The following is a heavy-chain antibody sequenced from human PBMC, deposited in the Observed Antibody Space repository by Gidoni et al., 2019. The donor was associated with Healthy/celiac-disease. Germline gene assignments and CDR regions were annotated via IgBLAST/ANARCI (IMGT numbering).Heavy chain of an antibody. J-gene: IGHJ4*02. D-gene: IGHD3-22*01. V-gene: IGHV3-23*01. CDR3: AKPPQADSSGYYPDY. Sequence: TISRDNSKNTLYLQMNSLRAEDTAVYYCAKPPQADSSGYYPDYWGQGTLVTVSS.